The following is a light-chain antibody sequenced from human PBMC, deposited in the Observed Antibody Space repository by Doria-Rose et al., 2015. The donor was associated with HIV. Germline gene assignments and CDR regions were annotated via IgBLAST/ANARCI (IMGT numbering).Light chain of an antibody. CDR1: QSFSSTY. CDR3: HQYGTSWT. V-gene: IGKV3-20*01. Sequence: TQSPGTLSLSPGERATLSCRASQSFSSTYLAWYQQKSGQAPSLLIYDGSTRATGIPDRFSASASRTDFTLTINRLEPDDFALYYCHQYGTSWTFGQGTKVEI. J-gene: IGKJ1*01. CDR2: DGS.